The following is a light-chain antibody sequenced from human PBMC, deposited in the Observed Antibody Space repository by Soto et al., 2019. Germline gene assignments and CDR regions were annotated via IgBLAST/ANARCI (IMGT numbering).Light chain of an antibody. CDR3: SSYTSSHVV. CDR1: SSDVGGYNY. CDR2: DVS. Sequence: QAVVTQPASVSGSPGQSITISCTGTSSDVGGYNYVSWYQQHPGKAPKLMIYDVSDRPSGVSNRFSGSKSGNTASLTISGLQAEDEAVYYCSSYTSSHVVFGGGTKVTVL. J-gene: IGLJ2*01. V-gene: IGLV2-14*01.